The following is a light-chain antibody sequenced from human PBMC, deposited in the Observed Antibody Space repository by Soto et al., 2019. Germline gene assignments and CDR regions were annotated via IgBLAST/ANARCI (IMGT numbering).Light chain of an antibody. J-gene: IGLJ1*01. CDR1: SSDIKSYYL. Sequence: QSALAQPASVYGSPGQSITVSCTGTSSDIKSYYLVSWYQQHPGKAPKLMIYEVSKRPSGVSNRCSGSKSGNTASLTISGLQAEDEADYYCCSYAGSSTFEGLYVFGTGTKVTVL. CDR2: EVS. V-gene: IGLV2-23*02. CDR3: CSYAGSSTFEGLYV.